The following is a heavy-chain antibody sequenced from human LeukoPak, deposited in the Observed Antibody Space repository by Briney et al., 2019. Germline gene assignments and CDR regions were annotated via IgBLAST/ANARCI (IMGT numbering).Heavy chain of an antibody. J-gene: IGHJ4*02. D-gene: IGHD6-13*01. CDR3: ARHLRAYSSSWYFDY. V-gene: IGHV5-10-1*01. Sequence: GESLKISCKGSGYIFTSYWIGWVRQMPGKGLEWVGRIAPSDSYTNYSPSFQGHVTISADKSINTAYLQWSSLKASDTAMYYCARHLRAYSSSWYFDYWGQGTLVTVSS. CDR1: GYIFTSYW. CDR2: IAPSDSYT.